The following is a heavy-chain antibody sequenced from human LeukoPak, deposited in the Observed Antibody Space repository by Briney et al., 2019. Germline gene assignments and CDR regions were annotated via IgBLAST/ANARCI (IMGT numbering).Heavy chain of an antibody. CDR1: GGSFSGYY. J-gene: IGHJ4*02. CDR2: INHSGST. CDR3: ARGYCTGGVCYPPYFDY. V-gene: IGHV4-34*01. Sequence: PSETLSLTCAVYGGSFSGYYWSWIRQPPGKGLEWIGEINHSGSTNYNPSLKSRVTISVDTCKNQFSLKLSSVTAADTAVYYCARGYCTGGVCYPPYFDYWGQGTLVTVSS. D-gene: IGHD2-8*02.